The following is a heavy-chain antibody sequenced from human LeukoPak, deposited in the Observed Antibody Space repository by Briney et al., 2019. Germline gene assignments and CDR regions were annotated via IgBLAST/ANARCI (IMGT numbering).Heavy chain of an antibody. CDR3: ASVARLSGRDY. V-gene: IGHV4-34*01. CDR2: INHSGNT. J-gene: IGHJ4*02. CDR1: GGSFSGYY. D-gene: IGHD3-16*02. Sequence: TSETLSLTCAVYGGSFSGYYWSWIRQPPGKGLEWIGEINHSGNTNYNPSLKSRVTISVDTSKNQFSLKLSSVTAADTAVYYCASVARLSGRDYWGQGTLVTVSS.